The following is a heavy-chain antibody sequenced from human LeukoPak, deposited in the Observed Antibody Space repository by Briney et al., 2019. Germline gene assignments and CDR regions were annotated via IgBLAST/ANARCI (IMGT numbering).Heavy chain of an antibody. V-gene: IGHV1-2*02. CDR2: INPNSGGT. Sequence: ASVKVSCKASGYTFAGYYMHWVRQAPGQGLEWVGWINPNSGGTNYAQKFQGRVTMTRDTSISTAYMELSRLRSDDTAVYYCARGGSSSSSRLGSYWGQGTLVTVSS. CDR1: GYTFAGYY. CDR3: ARGGSSSSSRLGSY. J-gene: IGHJ4*02. D-gene: IGHD6-6*01.